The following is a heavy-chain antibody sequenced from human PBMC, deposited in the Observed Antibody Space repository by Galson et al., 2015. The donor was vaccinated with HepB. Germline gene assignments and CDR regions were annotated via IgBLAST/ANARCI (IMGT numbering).Heavy chain of an antibody. V-gene: IGHV4-39*01. D-gene: IGHD2-8*01. CDR3: ARSTSGNFDH. CDR1: GGSISSGGYY. J-gene: IGHJ4*02. Sequence: SETLSLTCTVSGGSISSGGYYWSWIRQHPGKGLEWIGSIYYSGSTYYNPSLKSRVTISVDTSKNQFSLRLSSVTAADTVVYYCARSTSGNFDHWGQGILVTVSS. CDR2: IYYSGST.